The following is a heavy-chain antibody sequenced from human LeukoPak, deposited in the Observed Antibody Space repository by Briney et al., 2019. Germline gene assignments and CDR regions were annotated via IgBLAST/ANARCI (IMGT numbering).Heavy chain of an antibody. J-gene: IGHJ5*02. D-gene: IGHD6-19*01. V-gene: IGHV1-69*13. CDR2: IIPIFGTA. Sequence: GASVKVSCKASGGTFSSYAISWVRQAPGQGLEWMGGIIPIFGTANYAQKFQGRVTITADESTSTAYMELSSLRSEDTAVYYCARDAGTEKQWLGQETRFDPWGQGTLVTVSS. CDR1: GGTFSSYA. CDR3: ARDAGTEKQWLGQETRFDP.